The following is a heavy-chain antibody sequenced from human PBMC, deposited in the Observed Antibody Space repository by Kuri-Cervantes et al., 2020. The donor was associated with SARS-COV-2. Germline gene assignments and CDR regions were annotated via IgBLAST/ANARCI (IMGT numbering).Heavy chain of an antibody. D-gene: IGHD3-10*01. J-gene: IGHJ6*02. CDR3: ASMVRGNYGMDV. Sequence: GESLKISCAASGFTFSSYAMSWVRQAPGKGLEWVSVIYSGGSSTYYADSVKGRFTISRDNSKNTLYLQMNSRRAEDTAVYYCASMVRGNYGMDVWGQGTTVTVSS. V-gene: IGHV3-23*03. CDR2: IYSGGSST. CDR1: GFTFSSYA.